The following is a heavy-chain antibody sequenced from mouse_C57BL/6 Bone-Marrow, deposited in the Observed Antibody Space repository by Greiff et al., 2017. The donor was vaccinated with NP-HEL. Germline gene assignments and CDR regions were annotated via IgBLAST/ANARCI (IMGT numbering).Heavy chain of an antibody. V-gene: IGHV8-8*01. J-gene: IGHJ3*01. CDR1: GFSLSPFGMG. CDR2: IWWAADK. CDR3: ARIPIYYDYALAY. Sequence: QVTLNVSGPGILQPSQTLSLTCSFSGFSLSPFGMGVGWIRQPSGKGLEWLAPIWWAADKYSHPGLKRRLTISKDTSKNQVFLKIANVDTADTATYYCARIPIYYDYALAYWGQGTLVTVSA. D-gene: IGHD2-4*01.